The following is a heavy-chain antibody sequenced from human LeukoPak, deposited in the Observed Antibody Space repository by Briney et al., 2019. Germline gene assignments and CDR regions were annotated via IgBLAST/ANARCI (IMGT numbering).Heavy chain of an antibody. Sequence: PGGSLRLSCAASGFTFSSYWMSWVRHAPGKGLEWVADINLDGSEKYYVDSVKGRFTISRDNAKNSLNLHMNSLRAEDTAVYYCAREGTRGFFDSWGQGTLVTVSS. D-gene: IGHD1/OR15-1a*01. CDR2: INLDGSEK. V-gene: IGHV3-7*01. CDR1: GFTFSSYW. J-gene: IGHJ4*02. CDR3: AREGTRGFFDS.